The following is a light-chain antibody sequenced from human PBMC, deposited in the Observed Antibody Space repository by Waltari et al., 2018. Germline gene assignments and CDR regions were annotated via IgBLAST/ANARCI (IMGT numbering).Light chain of an antibody. CDR2: DVY. V-gene: IGLV2-11*01. J-gene: IGLJ2*01. CDR3: CSYAGSYTLI. CDR1: SSYVGGYHF. Sequence: QSALTQPRSVSGSPGPSVTISCTGTSSYVGGYHFVTWYQPHPGKAPKLMLYDVYKRPSGVPDRFSGSKSGNTASLTISGLQVEDEADYYCCSYAGSYTLIFGGGTKLTVL.